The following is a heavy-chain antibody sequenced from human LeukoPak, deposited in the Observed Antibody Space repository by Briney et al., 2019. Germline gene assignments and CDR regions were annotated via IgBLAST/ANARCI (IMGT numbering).Heavy chain of an antibody. V-gene: IGHV3-23*01. Sequence: GGSLRLSCAASGFTFSSYAMSWVRQAPGKGLEWVSGISGSGGSTYYADSVKGRFTVSRDNSKSTLYLQVNSLTADDTAVYYCARDYDILTGFPRGGFDYWGQGTLVTVSS. J-gene: IGHJ4*02. CDR2: ISGSGGST. CDR1: GFTFSSYA. CDR3: ARDYDILTGFPRGGFDY. D-gene: IGHD3-9*01.